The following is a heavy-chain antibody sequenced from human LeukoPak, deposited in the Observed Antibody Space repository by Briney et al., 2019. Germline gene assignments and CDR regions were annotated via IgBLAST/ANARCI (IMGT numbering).Heavy chain of an antibody. CDR2: IYYSGST. Sequence: SETLSLTCTVSGDSISSCSYYWGWLRQPPGKGLEWIGSIYYSGSTYYNPSLKSRVTISVDTSKNQFSLKLSSVTAADTAVYYCARGWSSTCYYMDVWGKGTTVTVSS. V-gene: IGHV4-39*07. J-gene: IGHJ6*03. CDR3: ARGWSSTCYYMDV. CDR1: GDSISSCSYY. D-gene: IGHD1-26*01.